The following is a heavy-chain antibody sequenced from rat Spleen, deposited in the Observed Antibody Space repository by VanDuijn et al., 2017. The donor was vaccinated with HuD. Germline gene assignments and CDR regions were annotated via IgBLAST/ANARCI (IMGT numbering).Heavy chain of an antibody. J-gene: IGHJ1*01. CDR1: GFTFSGNW. V-gene: IGHV5-25*01. CDR3: ARRTRVSHWYFDF. D-gene: IGHD1-4*01. Sequence: EVQLAESGGGLVQPGRSLKLSCAVSGFTFSGNWLNWIRQAPKKGLEWVATISSSGRDTYYRDSVKGRFTISRDSAKSTLYLQMDSLRSEDTATYYCARRTRVSHWYFDFWGPGTMVTVSS. CDR2: ISSSGRDT.